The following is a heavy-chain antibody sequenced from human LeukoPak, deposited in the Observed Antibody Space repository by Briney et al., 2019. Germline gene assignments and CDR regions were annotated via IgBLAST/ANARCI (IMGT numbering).Heavy chain of an antibody. J-gene: IGHJ4*02. Sequence: RASVKVSCKASGYIFTNYGITWVRQAPGQGLEWMGWISAHDGTRNYALKHEDRVTMTTDTSTSTAYMELRGLRSDDTAVYYCARRSTLYSSGRFYFDYWGQGTLVTVSS. CDR2: ISAHDGTR. CDR3: ARRSTLYSSGRFYFDY. CDR1: GYIFTNYG. D-gene: IGHD6-19*01. V-gene: IGHV1-18*01.